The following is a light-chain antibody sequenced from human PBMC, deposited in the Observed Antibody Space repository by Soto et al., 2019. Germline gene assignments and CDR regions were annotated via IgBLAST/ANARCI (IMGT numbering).Light chain of an antibody. J-gene: IGLJ1*01. V-gene: IGLV1-40*01. CDR1: SSNIGAGYD. CDR2: GNS. Sequence: QSVLTQPPSVSGAPGQRVTISCTGSSSNIGAGYDVHWYQQLPGTAPKLLIYGNSNRPSGVPDRFSGSKSGTSASLAITWLQAEDEADYYCQSYDSSLSGSLFGTGTKLTVL. CDR3: QSYDSSLSGSL.